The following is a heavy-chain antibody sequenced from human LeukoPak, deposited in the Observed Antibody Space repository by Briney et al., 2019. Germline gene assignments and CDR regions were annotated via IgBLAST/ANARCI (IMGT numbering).Heavy chain of an antibody. CDR2: IYYSGTT. CDR3: ARMTSGWHDY. CDR1: GGSISSSSYY. J-gene: IGHJ4*02. Sequence: SETLSLTCTVSGGSISSSSYYWGWIRQPPGKGLEWIGGIYYSGTTYYNPSLKSRVTISVDTSKNQFSLKLSSVTAADTAVYYCARMTSGWHDYWGQGTLVTVSS. D-gene: IGHD6-19*01. V-gene: IGHV4-39*01.